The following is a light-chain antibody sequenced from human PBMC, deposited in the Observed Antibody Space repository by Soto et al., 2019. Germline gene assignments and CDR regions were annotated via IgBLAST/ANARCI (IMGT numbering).Light chain of an antibody. CDR3: QQRSNWPPWT. Sequence: EIVLTQSPATLSLSPGERATLSCRASKSVSSYLAWYQQKPGQAPRILIYDASNRATGIPARFSGSGSGTDFTLTISSLEPEDFAVYYCQQRSNWPPWTFGQGTKVDIK. CDR2: DAS. CDR1: KSVSSY. V-gene: IGKV3-11*01. J-gene: IGKJ1*01.